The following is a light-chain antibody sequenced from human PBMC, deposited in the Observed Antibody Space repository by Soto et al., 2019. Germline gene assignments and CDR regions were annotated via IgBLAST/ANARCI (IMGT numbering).Light chain of an antibody. CDR2: GVS. CDR1: QSVSSSY. Sequence: EIVLTQSPGTLSLSPVERATLSCRASQSVSSSYLAWYQQKPGQAPRLLIYGVSSRATGIPDRFSGSGSGTDFTLTISRLEPEDFAVYFCQQYGSSPQLTFGGGTKVDNK. CDR3: QQYGSSPQLT. V-gene: IGKV3-20*01. J-gene: IGKJ4*01.